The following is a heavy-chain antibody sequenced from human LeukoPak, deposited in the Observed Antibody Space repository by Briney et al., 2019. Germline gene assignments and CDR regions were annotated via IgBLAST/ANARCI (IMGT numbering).Heavy chain of an antibody. Sequence: PGRSLRLSCAASGFTFYDYAMHWVRQAPGKGLEWVSGISWNSGSIGYADSVKGRFTISRDNAKNSLYLQMNSLRAEDTALYYCAKTRGGYSYGLIDYWGQGTLVTVSS. CDR1: GFTFYDYA. D-gene: IGHD5-18*01. CDR2: ISWNSGSI. CDR3: AKTRGGYSYGLIDY. V-gene: IGHV3-9*01. J-gene: IGHJ4*02.